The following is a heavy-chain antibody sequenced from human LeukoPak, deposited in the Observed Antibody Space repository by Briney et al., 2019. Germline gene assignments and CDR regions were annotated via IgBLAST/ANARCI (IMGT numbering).Heavy chain of an antibody. CDR1: GYTFTNYG. CDR2: INTNTWNP. J-gene: IGHJ4*02. Sequence: ASVKVSCKASGYTFTNYGMNWVRQVPGQGLEWMGWINTNTWNPTYAQGFTGRFVFSLDTSVSTAYLQISDLRAEDTAVYYCARDPGQWFRGTDYWGQGTLVTVSS. D-gene: IGHD3-22*01. CDR3: ARDPGQWFRGTDY. V-gene: IGHV7-4-1*02.